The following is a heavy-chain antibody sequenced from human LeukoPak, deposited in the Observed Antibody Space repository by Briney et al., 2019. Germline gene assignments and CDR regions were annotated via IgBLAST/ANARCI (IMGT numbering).Heavy chain of an antibody. D-gene: IGHD3-22*01. CDR3: ARGPYYYDSSGYYHYFDY. Sequence: SETLSLTCTVSGGSISSYYWSWIRQPPGKGLEWIGYIYYSGSTNYNPSLESRVTISVDTSKNQFSLKLSSVTAADTAVYYCARGPYYYDSSGYYHYFDYWGQGTLVTVSS. J-gene: IGHJ4*02. CDR2: IYYSGST. V-gene: IGHV4-59*01. CDR1: GGSISSYY.